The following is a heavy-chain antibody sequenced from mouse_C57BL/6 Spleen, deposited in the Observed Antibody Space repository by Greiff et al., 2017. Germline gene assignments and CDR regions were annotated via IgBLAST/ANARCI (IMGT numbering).Heavy chain of an antibody. CDR1: GYAFSSSW. Sequence: QVQLQQSGPELVKPGASVKISCKASGYAFSSSWMNWVKQRPGKGLEWIGRIYPGDGDTNYNGKFKGKATLTADKSSSTAYMQLSSLTSEDSAVSFWARGVGEVYYWGQGTTLTVSS. CDR3: ARGVGEVYY. V-gene: IGHV1-82*01. J-gene: IGHJ2*01. D-gene: IGHD1-1*02. CDR2: IYPGDGDT.